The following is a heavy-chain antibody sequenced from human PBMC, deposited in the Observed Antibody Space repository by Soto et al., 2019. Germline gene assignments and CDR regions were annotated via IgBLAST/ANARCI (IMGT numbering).Heavy chain of an antibody. V-gene: IGHV3-74*01. J-gene: IGHJ4*02. CDR2: VDSDGRDT. CDR3: GTVFEH. Sequence: EVQLVESGGGSVQPGGSLRLSCVASGITFTNYWMHWVRQVPGKGLVWVARVDSDGRDTSYADFVKGRFTISRDNAKNTLYLRMNSLRVEDTAMYYCGTVFEHWGQGIPVTVSS. CDR1: GITFTNYW.